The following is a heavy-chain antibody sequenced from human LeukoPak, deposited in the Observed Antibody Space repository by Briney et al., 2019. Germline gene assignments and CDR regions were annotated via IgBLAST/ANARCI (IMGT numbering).Heavy chain of an antibody. CDR1: GGSISSGDYY. V-gene: IGHV4-30-4*08. CDR2: IYYSGST. J-gene: IGHJ4*02. Sequence: SQTLSLTCTVSGGSISSGDYYWSWIRQPPGKGLEWIGYIYYSGSTYYNPSLKSRVTISVDTSKNQFSLKLSSVTAADTAVYCCARDPSTYYDSSGYSGHWGQGTLVTVSS. CDR3: ARDPSTYYDSSGYSGH. D-gene: IGHD3-22*01.